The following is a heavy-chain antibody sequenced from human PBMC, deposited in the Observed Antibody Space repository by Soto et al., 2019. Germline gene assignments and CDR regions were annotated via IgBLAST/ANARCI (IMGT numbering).Heavy chain of an antibody. D-gene: IGHD2-21*02. CDR1: GFTFGTYT. Sequence: EVQLVESGGGLVKPGGSLRLSCVASGFTFGTYTMNWVRQVPGKGLEWVSSIGTTSSYIYYADSVRGRFTISRDNAGGSVYLQMSSLRAEDTAVYYCARVMCGDCSSYYYYSMDVWGQGTTVTVSS. CDR2: IGTTSSYI. V-gene: IGHV3-21*01. CDR3: ARVMCGDCSSYYYYSMDV. J-gene: IGHJ6*02.